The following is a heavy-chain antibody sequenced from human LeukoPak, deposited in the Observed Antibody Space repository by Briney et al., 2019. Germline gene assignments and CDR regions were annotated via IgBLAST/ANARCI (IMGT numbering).Heavy chain of an antibody. J-gene: IGHJ4*02. CDR2: INPSGGST. Sequence: GASVKVSCKASGYTLTSYYMHWVRQAPGQGLEWMGIINPSGGSTSYAQKFQGRVTMTRDTSTSTVYMELSSLRSEDTAVYYCAREGGTMIVVVSLDYWGQGTLVTVSS. D-gene: IGHD3-22*01. CDR1: GYTLTSYY. V-gene: IGHV1-46*01. CDR3: AREGGTMIVVVSLDY.